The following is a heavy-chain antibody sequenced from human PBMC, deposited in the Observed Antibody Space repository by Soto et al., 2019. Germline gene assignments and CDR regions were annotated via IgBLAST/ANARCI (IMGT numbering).Heavy chain of an antibody. D-gene: IGHD2-21*01. CDR3: ANLDAVIYSFDY. J-gene: IGHJ4*02. Sequence: GGSLTLSCAASGFTFSSYAMSWVRQAPGKGLEWVSAISGSGGSTYYADSVKGRFTISRDNTKNTLYLQMNSLRAEDTAVYYCANLDAVIYSFDYWGQGTLVTVSS. CDR2: ISGSGGST. V-gene: IGHV3-23*01. CDR1: GFTFSSYA.